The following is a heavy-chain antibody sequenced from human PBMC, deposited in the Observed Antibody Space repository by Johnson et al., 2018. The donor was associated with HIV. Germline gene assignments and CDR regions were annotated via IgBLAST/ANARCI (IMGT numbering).Heavy chain of an antibody. Sequence: QVQLVESGGGVVQPGRSLRLSCAASGFTFSSYGMHWVRQAPGKGLDWVAVISYDGSNKYYADSVKGRFTISRDNSKNTLYLQMNSLRAEDTALYYCAKGRMGASGSYNVWGQGTVAIVSS. CDR1: GFTFSSYG. V-gene: IGHV3-30*18. CDR2: ISYDGSNK. CDR3: AKGRMGASGSYNV. J-gene: IGHJ3*01. D-gene: IGHD1-26*01.